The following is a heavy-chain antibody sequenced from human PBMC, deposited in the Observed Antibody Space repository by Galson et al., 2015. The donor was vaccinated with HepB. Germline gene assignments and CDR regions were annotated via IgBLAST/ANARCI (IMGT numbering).Heavy chain of an antibody. CDR2: IYYSGST. V-gene: IGHV4-38-2*02. CDR1: GYSISSGYY. CDR3: ASLPITFGGVIVMDRVAFDY. J-gene: IGHJ4*02. D-gene: IGHD3-16*02. Sequence: LSLTCTVSGYSISSGYYWDWIRQPPGKGLEWIGYIYYSGSTNYNPSLKSRVTISVDTSKNQFSLKLSSVTAADTAVYYCASLPITFGGVIVMDRVAFDYWGQGTLVTVSS.